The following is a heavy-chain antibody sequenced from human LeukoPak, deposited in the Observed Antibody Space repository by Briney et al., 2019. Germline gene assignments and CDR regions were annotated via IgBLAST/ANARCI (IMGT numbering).Heavy chain of an antibody. CDR3: ARGDSSGYLFDY. J-gene: IGHJ4*02. CDR2: IIPIFGIA. V-gene: IGHV1-69*04. D-gene: IGHD3-22*01. CDR1: GGTFSSYA. Sequence: ASVKVSCKASGGTFSSYAIGWVRQAPGQGLEWMGRIIPIFGIANYAQKFQGRVTITADKSTSTAYMELSSLRSEDTAVYYCARGDSSGYLFDYWGQGTLVTVSS.